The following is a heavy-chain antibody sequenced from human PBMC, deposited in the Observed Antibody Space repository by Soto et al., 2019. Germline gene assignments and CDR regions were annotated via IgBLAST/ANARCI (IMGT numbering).Heavy chain of an antibody. Sequence: SETLSLTCAVYGGSFSGYYWSWIRQPPGKGLEWIGEINHSGSTNYNPSLKSRVTISIDTSKNQFSLKLSSVTAADTAVYYCARGSDYRDYLNWFDPWGQGTLVTVSS. CDR2: INHSGST. CDR3: ARGSDYRDYLNWFDP. CDR1: GGSFSGYY. V-gene: IGHV4-34*01. D-gene: IGHD4-17*01. J-gene: IGHJ5*02.